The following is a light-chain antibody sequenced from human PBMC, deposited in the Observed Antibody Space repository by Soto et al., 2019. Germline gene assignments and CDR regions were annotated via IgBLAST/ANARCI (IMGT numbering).Light chain of an antibody. V-gene: IGLV1-44*01. CDR2: SNN. CDR3: AAWDDSLNGVV. Sequence: QSALTQPPSASGTPGQRVTISCSGSSSNIGSNTVNWYQQLPGTAPKVLIHSNNQRPSGVPDRFSGSKSGTSASLAISGLQSEDEADYYCAAWDDSLNGVVFGGGTKLTVL. CDR1: SSNIGSNT. J-gene: IGLJ2*01.